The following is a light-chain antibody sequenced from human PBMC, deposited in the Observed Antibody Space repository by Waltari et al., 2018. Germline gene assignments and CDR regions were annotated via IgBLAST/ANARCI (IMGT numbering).Light chain of an antibody. J-gene: IGLJ3*02. CDR2: HDS. CDR3: QVWNSSSDHRV. CDR1: NIGHKS. Sequence: SYVLTQPPSVSVAPGKTARISCGGNNIGHKSLHRYQQTPGQAPVLLIDHDSDRPSGIPERFSGSNSGNTATLTISRVEAGDEADYYCQVWNSSSDHRVFGGGTKLTVL. V-gene: IGLV3-21*04.